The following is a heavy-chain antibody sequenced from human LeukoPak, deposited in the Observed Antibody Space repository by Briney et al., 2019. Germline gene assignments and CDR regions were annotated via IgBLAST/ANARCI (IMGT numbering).Heavy chain of an antibody. V-gene: IGHV3-53*01. CDR2: IYSGGVT. D-gene: IGHD1-26*01. J-gene: IGHJ4*02. Sequence: GGSLRLSCAASGFTVSSNYMSWVRQAPGKGLEWVSLIYSGGVTYYADSVKGRFIISRDNSKNTLYLQMNSLRAEDTAVYHCARGKVGTAFDYWGQGTLVTVSS. CDR1: GFTVSSNY. CDR3: ARGKVGTAFDY.